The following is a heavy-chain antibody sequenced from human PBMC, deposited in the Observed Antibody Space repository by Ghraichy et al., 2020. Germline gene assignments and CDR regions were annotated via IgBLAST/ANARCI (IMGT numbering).Heavy chain of an antibody. J-gene: IGHJ4*02. CDR1: GGSISSSSYY. CDR3: ARQRPFDYYDSSGYYQPIGY. V-gene: IGHV4-39*01. D-gene: IGHD3-22*01. Sequence: SETLSLTCTVSGGSISSSSYYWGWIRQPPGKGLEWIGSMYYSGSTYYNPSLKSRVTISVDTSKNQFSLKLSSVTAADTAVYYCARQRPFDYYDSSGYYQPIGYWGQGTLVTVSS. CDR2: MYYSGST.